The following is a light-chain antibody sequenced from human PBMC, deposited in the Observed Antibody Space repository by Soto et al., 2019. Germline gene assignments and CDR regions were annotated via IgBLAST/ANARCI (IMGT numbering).Light chain of an antibody. CDR1: QTISSW. CDR2: AAS. V-gene: IGKV1-39*01. CDR3: QQGYSTRWT. J-gene: IGKJ1*01. Sequence: DIQMTQSPSTLSASLGDRVTITVRASQTISSWLAWYQQKPGKDPKLLIYAASSLQSGVPSRFSGSGSGTDFTLTISSLQPEDFATYYCQQGYSTRWTFGLGSKVDIK.